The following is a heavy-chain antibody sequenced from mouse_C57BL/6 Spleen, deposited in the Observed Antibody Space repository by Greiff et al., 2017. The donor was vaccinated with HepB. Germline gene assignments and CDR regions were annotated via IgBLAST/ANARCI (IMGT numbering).Heavy chain of an antibody. V-gene: IGHV5-17*01. CDR3: ARSPIYDGYYSLGYFDV. CDR1: GFTFSDYG. Sequence: EVQGVESGGGLVKPGGSLKLSCAASGFTFSDYGMHWVRQAPEKGLEWVAYISSGSSTIYYADTVKGRFTISRDNAKNTLFLQMTSLRSEDTAMYYCARSPIYDGYYSLGYFDVWGTGTTVTVSS. J-gene: IGHJ1*03. D-gene: IGHD2-3*01. CDR2: ISSGSSTI.